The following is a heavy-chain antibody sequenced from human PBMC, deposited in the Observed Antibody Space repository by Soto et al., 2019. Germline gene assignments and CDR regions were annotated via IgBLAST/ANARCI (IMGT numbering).Heavy chain of an antibody. CDR3: ARGPIAARLPSSYFDY. J-gene: IGHJ4*02. D-gene: IGHD6-6*01. V-gene: IGHV1-69*13. CDR2: IIPIFGTA. CDR1: GGTFSSYA. Sequence: GASVKVSCKASGGTFSSYAISWVRQAPGQGLEWMGGIIPIFGTANYAQKFQGRVTITADESTSTASMELSSLRSEDTAVYYCARGPIAARLPSSYFDYWGQGTLVTVSS.